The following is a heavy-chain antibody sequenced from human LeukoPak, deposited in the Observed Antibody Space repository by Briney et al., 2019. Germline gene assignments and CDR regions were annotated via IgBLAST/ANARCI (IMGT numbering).Heavy chain of an antibody. V-gene: IGHV1-69*05. J-gene: IGHJ4*02. Sequence: PVKVSCKASGGTFSSYAISWVRQAPGQGLEWMVRIIPIFGTANYAQKFQGRVTITTDESTSTAYMELSSLRSEDTAVYYCARGYSGYDREAYWGQGTLVTVSS. CDR1: GGTFSSYA. D-gene: IGHD5-12*01. CDR3: ARGYSGYDREAY. CDR2: IIPIFGTA.